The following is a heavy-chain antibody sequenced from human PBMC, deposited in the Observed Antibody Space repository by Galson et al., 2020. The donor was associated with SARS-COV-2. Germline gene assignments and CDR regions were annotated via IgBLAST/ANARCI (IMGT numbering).Heavy chain of an antibody. J-gene: IGHJ4*02. CDR2: ISYDGSNK. D-gene: IGHD6-19*01. CDR3: ARDQSGWYLDY. V-gene: IGHV3-30-3*01. Sequence: TGGSLRLSCEASGSTFSSYAMHWVRQAPGKGLEWVAVISYDGSNKYYADSVKGRFTISRDNSKNTLYLQMNSLRAEDTAVYYCARDQSGWYLDYWGQGTLVTVSS. CDR1: GSTFSSYA.